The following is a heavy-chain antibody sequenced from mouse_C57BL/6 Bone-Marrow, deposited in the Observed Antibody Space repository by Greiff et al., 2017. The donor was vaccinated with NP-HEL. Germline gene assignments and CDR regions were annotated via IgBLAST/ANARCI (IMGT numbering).Heavy chain of an antibody. CDR1: GYSITSGYY. CDR2: ISYDGSN. CDR3: ARERGYGSSFWYFDV. V-gene: IGHV3-6*01. Sequence: EVQLQQSGPGLVKPSQSLSLTCSVTGYSITSGYYWNWIRQFPGNKLEWMGYISYDGSNNYNPSLKNRISITRDTSKNQFFLKLNSVTTEDTATYDCARERGYGSSFWYFDVWGTGTTVTVSS. J-gene: IGHJ1*03. D-gene: IGHD1-1*01.